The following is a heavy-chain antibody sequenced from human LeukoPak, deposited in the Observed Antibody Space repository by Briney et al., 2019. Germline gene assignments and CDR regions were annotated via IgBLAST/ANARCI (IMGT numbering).Heavy chain of an antibody. J-gene: IGHJ6*02. CDR2: FDPEDGET. CDR1: GYTLTELS. D-gene: IGHD2-21*01. CDR3: ATVLYCGGDCYYYGMDV. Sequence: ASVKVSCKVSGYTLTELSMHWVRQAPGKGLEWMGGFDPEDGETIYAQKFQGRVTMTEDTSTDTAYMELSSLRSEDTAVYYCATVLYCGGDCYYYGMDVWGQGTTVTVSS. V-gene: IGHV1-24*01.